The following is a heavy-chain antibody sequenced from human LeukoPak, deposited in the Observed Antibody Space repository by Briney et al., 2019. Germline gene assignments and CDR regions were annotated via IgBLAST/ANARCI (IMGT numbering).Heavy chain of an antibody. CDR1: GLTFSSYA. D-gene: IGHD3-3*01. CDR2: ISGSGGST. Sequence: PGGSLRLSCAASGLTFSSYAMSWVRQAPGKGLEWVSAISGSGGSTYYADSVKGRFTISRDNSKNTLYLQMNSLRAEDTAVYYCAKGRRDYDFWSDLDYWGQGTLVTVSS. V-gene: IGHV3-23*01. CDR3: AKGRRDYDFWSDLDY. J-gene: IGHJ4*02.